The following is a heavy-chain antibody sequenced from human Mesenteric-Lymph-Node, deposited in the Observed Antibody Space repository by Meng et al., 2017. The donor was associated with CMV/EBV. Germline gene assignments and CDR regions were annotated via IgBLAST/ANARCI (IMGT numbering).Heavy chain of an antibody. J-gene: IGHJ6*02. CDR2: VYYGGGSSYIYHSESP. V-gene: IGHV4-30-4*01. CDR3: ARLRRGVATYGMDV. Sequence: LRLSCTVSGDSIIDNYYWSWIRQPPGKGLEWIAYVYYGGGSSYIYHSESPYYNPSLKSRAIISVDTSKNQFSLKLSSVTAADTAVYYCARLRRGVATYGMDVWGQGTTVTVSS. D-gene: IGHD3-10*01. CDR1: GDSIIDNYY.